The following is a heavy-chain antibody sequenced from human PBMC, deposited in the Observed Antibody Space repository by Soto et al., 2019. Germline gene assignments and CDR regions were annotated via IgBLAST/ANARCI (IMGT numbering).Heavy chain of an antibody. CDR2: ISYDGSNK. J-gene: IGHJ6*02. CDR1: GFTFSSYG. V-gene: IGHV3-30*18. CDR3: AKDQYDSSGYWDYYYYGMDV. Sequence: QVQLVESGGGVVQPGRSLRLSCAASGFTFSSYGMHWVRQAPGKGLEWVAVISYDGSNKYYADSVKGRFTISRDNSKNTRYRQMNSLRAEDTAVYYCAKDQYDSSGYWDYYYYGMDVWGQGTTVTVSS. D-gene: IGHD3-22*01.